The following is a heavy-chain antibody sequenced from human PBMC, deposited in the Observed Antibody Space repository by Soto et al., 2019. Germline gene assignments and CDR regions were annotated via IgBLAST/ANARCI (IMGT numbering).Heavy chain of an antibody. CDR1: GGSVSSGSYY. V-gene: IGHV4-61*01. CDR2: IYYSGST. Sequence: QVQLQESGPGLVKPSETLSLTCTVSGGSVSSGSYYWSWIRQPPGKGLEWIGYIYYSGSTNYNPSLQSRVTISVDTSKNQFSLKLSSVTAADTAVYYCAREPAFVGVYYYYGMDVWGKGTTVTVSS. CDR3: AREPAFVGVYYYYGMDV. J-gene: IGHJ6*04. D-gene: IGHD2-2*01.